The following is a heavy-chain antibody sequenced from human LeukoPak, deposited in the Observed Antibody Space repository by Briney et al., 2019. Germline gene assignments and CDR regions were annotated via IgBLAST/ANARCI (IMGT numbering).Heavy chain of an antibody. Sequence: SETLSLTCAVYGGSFSGYYWSWIRQPPGKGLEWIGEINHSGSTNYNPSLKSRVTISVDTSRNQFSLKLSSVTAADTAVYYCARPKTVGDFDLWGRGTLVTVSS. V-gene: IGHV4-34*01. D-gene: IGHD3-10*01. CDR1: GGSFSGYY. CDR3: ARPKTVGDFDL. CDR2: INHSGST. J-gene: IGHJ2*01.